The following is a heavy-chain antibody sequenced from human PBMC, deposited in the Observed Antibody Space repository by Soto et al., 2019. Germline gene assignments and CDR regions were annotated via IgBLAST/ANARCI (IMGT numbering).Heavy chain of an antibody. CDR2: ISSSSTNTI. V-gene: IGHV3-11*01. CDR1: GFTFSDYY. J-gene: IGHJ6*02. CDR3: ARSSATPNGWWGFGLDV. D-gene: IGHD2-15*01. Sequence: QVQLVESGGGLVKPGGSLRLSCAASGFTFSDYYMTWIRQAPWKGLEWVSYISSSSTNTINYADSVKGRFTISRDNAKNSLYLQINSLRAEDTAVYYCARSSATPNGWWGFGLDVWGQGTSVIVSS.